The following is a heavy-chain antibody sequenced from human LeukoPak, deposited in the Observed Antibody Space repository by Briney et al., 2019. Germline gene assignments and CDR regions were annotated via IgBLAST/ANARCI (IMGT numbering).Heavy chain of an antibody. CDR2: ISGRDGST. D-gene: IGHD6-6*01. Sequence: GRSLRLSCAASGFTFSSYALSWVRQAPGKGLEWVSLISGRDGSTYYTDSVKGRFTISRDNSKNTLCLQMSNLRAEDTAVYYCAKESGISWGYFDYWGQGTLVTVSS. J-gene: IGHJ4*02. CDR3: AKESGISWGYFDY. V-gene: IGHV3-23*01. CDR1: GFTFSSYA.